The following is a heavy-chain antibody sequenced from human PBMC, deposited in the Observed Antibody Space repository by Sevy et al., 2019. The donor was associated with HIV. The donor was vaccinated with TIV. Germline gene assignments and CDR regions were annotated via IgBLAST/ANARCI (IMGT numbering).Heavy chain of an antibody. Sequence: GGSLRLSCAASGFTFSRYTMNWVRQAPGKGLEWVSSISSTSNYIYYADSVKGRFTISSDNAKNSLYRQMNSLRAEDTAVYYCARDGGCSSTSCLLYFDSWGQGTLVTVSS. CDR3: ARDGGCSSTSCLLYFDS. CDR2: ISSTSNYI. V-gene: IGHV3-21*01. CDR1: GFTFSRYT. D-gene: IGHD2-2*01. J-gene: IGHJ4*02.